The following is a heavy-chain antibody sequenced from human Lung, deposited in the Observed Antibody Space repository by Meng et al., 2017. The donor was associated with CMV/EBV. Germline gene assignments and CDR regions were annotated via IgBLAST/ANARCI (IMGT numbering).Heavy chain of an antibody. V-gene: IGHV1-18*01. D-gene: IGHD3-10*01. CDR2: ISAYTGNT. CDR1: GYIFANYG. CDR3: ARECTMGGDLDY. J-gene: IGHJ4*02. Sequence: ASVKVSCKASGYIFANYGITWVRQAPGQGLEWVGWISAYTGNTDYAHKLQGRVTLTTDASTSTAYMELRSLRYDDTAVYCCARECTMGGDLDYWGQGTVVTVSS.